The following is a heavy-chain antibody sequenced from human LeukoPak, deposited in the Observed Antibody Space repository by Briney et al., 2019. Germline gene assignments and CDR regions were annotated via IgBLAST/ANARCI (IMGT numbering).Heavy chain of an antibody. CDR1: GFTFSSYA. Sequence: GGSLRLSCAASGFTFSSYAMHWVRQAPGKGLEWVAVISYDGSNKYYADSVKGRFTISRDNSKNTLYLQMNSLRAEDTAVYYCARDLSYYDILTGLPGGYWGQGTLVTVSS. D-gene: IGHD3-9*01. V-gene: IGHV3-30-3*01. CDR2: ISYDGSNK. J-gene: IGHJ4*02. CDR3: ARDLSYYDILTGLPGGY.